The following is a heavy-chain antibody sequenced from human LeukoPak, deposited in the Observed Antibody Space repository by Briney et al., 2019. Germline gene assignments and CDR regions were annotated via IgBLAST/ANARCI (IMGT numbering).Heavy chain of an antibody. J-gene: IGHJ5*02. CDR2: IKQDGSEK. CDR1: GFTFSSYW. V-gene: IGHV3-7*01. Sequence: PGGSLRLSCAASGFTFSSYWMSWARQAPGKGLEWVANIKQDGSEKYYVDSVKGRFTISRDNAKNSLYLQMNSLRAEDTAVYYCAREEVLRFLEWLFPPYNWFDPWGQGTLVTVSS. CDR3: AREEVLRFLEWLFPPYNWFDP. D-gene: IGHD3-3*01.